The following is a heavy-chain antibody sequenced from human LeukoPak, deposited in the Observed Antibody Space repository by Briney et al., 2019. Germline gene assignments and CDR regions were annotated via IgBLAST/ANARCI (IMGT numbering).Heavy chain of an antibody. J-gene: IGHJ4*02. V-gene: IGHV3-48*03. CDR2: ISTSGSTI. Sequence: GESLRLSCAASGFTFSSYEMTWVRQPPGKGLEWVSYISTSGSTIYYAGSVKGRFTISRDNAKNSLYLQMTSLRAEDAAVYYCARGWRLVDYWGQGTLVTVSS. D-gene: IGHD6-19*01. CDR1: GFTFSSYE. CDR3: ARGWRLVDY.